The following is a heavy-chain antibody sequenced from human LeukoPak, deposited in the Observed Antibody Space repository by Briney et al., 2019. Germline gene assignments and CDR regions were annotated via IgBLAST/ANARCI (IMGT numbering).Heavy chain of an antibody. D-gene: IGHD3-22*01. J-gene: IGHJ4*02. V-gene: IGHV4-39*01. CDR2: IYYSGST. Sequence: SETLSLTCAVYGGSFSGYYWGWIRQPPGKGLEWIGSIYYSGSTYYNPSLKSRVTISVDTSKNQSSLKLSSVTAADTAVYYCASLRRGYSLYYFDYWGQGTLVTVSS. CDR1: GGSFSGYY. CDR3: ASLRRGYSLYYFDY.